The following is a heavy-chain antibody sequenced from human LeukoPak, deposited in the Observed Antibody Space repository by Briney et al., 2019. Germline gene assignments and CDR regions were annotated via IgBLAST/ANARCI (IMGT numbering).Heavy chain of an antibody. D-gene: IGHD1-7*01. Sequence: ASVKVSCKASGYTFIDYFIHWMRQTPGQGLEWLGWINPNSGVTRYAQKFQDRVTMTRDTAAYMELSSLTSDDTAVYYCVRAVSGTLGGAFDIWGQGTAVTVSS. V-gene: IGHV1-2*02. CDR1: GYTFIDYF. CDR3: VRAVSGTLGGAFDI. J-gene: IGHJ3*02. CDR2: INPNSGVT.